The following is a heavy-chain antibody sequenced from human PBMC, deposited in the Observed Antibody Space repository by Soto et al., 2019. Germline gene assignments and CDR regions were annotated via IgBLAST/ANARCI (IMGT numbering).Heavy chain of an antibody. CDR2: ISYDGSNK. V-gene: IGHV3-30-3*01. Sequence: GGSLRLSCAASGFTFSSYAMHWVRQAPGKGLEWVAVISYDGSNKYYADSVKGRFTSSRDNSKNTLYLQMNSLRAEDTAAYYCARDYDFWSYFDYWGQGTLVTVSS. D-gene: IGHD3-3*01. J-gene: IGHJ4*02. CDR3: ARDYDFWSYFDY. CDR1: GFTFSSYA.